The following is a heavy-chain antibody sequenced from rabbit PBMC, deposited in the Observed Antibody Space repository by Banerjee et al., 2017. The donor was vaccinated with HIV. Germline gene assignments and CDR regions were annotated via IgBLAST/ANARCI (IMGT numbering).Heavy chain of an antibody. CDR1: GFTLSSGYW. V-gene: IGHV1S40*01. D-gene: IGHD2-1*01. Sequence: QSLEESGGDLVKPGASLTLTCKASGFTLSSGYWMCWVRQAPGKGLEWIACIAAGSSGRTHCASWAKGRFTISKTSSTTVTLQMPSLTAADTATYFCVRDLDGDAYADFRLWGPGTLVTVS. J-gene: IGHJ6*01. CDR3: VRDLDGDAYADFRL. CDR2: IAAGSSGRT.